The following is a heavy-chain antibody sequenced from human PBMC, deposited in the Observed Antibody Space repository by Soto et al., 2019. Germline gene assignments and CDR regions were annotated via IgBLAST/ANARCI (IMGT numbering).Heavy chain of an antibody. Sequence: GGSLRLSCAASGFTVSSNYMSWVRQAPGKGLEWVSVIYSGGSTYYADSVKGRFTISRDNSKNTLYLQMNSLRAEDTAVYYCARARYSSGWYGDNAFDIWGQGTMVS. V-gene: IGHV3-53*01. J-gene: IGHJ3*02. CDR2: IYSGGST. CDR3: ARARYSSGWYGDNAFDI. D-gene: IGHD6-19*01. CDR1: GFTVSSNY.